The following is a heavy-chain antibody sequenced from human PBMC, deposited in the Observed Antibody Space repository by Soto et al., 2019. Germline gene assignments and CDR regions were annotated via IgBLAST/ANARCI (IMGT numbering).Heavy chain of an antibody. J-gene: IGHJ4*02. V-gene: IGHV3-23*01. CDR2: ISGSGGST. CDR3: AKFEARTINSGGGRKYFDY. Sequence: GGSLRLSCAASGFTFSSYSMNWVRQAPWKGLEWVSSISGSGGSTYYADSVKGRFTISRDNSKNTLYLQMNSLRAEDTAVYYCAKFEARTINSGGGRKYFDYWGQGTLVTVSS. CDR1: GFTFSSYS. D-gene: IGHD2-15*01.